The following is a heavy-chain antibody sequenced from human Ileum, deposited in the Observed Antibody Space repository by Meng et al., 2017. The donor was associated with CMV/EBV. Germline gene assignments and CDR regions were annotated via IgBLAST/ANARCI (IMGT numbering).Heavy chain of an antibody. V-gene: IGHV4-39*07. D-gene: IGHD6-13*01. CDR1: GGSISSGTYN. CDR2: IYYSGST. CDR3: AGDWGPYSSRGYFDP. J-gene: IGHJ5*02. Sequence: QQSGPAPVTPSETLSLTCTVTGGSISSGTYNWAWIRQSPGKGLEWIGSIYYSGSTYDNPSLKSRVTMSVDTFKNQFSLKLTSVTAADTAVYYCAGDWGPYSSRGYFDPWGQGTLVTVSS.